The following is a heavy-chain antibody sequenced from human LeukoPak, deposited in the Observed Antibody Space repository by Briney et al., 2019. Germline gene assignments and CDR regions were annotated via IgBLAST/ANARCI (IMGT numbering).Heavy chain of an antibody. V-gene: IGHV6-1*01. D-gene: IGHD5-12*01. Sequence: SQTLSLTCAISWDSVSSNSAAWNRIRRSPSRGLEWLGRTYYRSKWYNDYAVSVKSRITINPDTSKNQFSLQLNSVTPEDTAVYYCARGDIVATIPLYYYGMDVWGQGTTLTVSS. CDR2: TYYRSKWYN. J-gene: IGHJ6*02. CDR1: WDSVSSNSAA. CDR3: ARGDIVATIPLYYYGMDV.